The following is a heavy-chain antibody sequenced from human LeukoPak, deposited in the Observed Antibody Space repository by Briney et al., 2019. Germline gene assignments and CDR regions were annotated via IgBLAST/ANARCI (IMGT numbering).Heavy chain of an antibody. CDR3: ARALVPAAQRLSS. D-gene: IGHD2-2*01. J-gene: IGHJ5*02. V-gene: IGHV1-2*02. CDR2: INPNSGGT. Sequence: AASVTVSCKASGYTFTGYYMHWVRQAPGQGLEWMGWINPNSGGTNYAQKFQGRVTMTRDTSISTAYMEVTRLTSDDTAVYYCARALVPAAQRLSSWGQGTLVTVSS. CDR1: GYTFTGYY.